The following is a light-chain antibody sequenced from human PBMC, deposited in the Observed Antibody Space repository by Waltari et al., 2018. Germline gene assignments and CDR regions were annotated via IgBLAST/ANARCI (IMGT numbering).Light chain of an antibody. V-gene: IGKV2-30*01. CDR1: QSLVSSDGNTY. CDR2: KVS. CDR3: MQGTHWPWT. J-gene: IGKJ1*01. Sequence: DVAMTQSPLSLPVTLGQPASISCRSSQSLVSSDGNTYFNWFQQRRGQSPRRLLYKVSNRDSGVPDRFSGSGSGTDFTLRISTVEAEDVGVYYCMQGTHWPWTFGQGTKVEIK.